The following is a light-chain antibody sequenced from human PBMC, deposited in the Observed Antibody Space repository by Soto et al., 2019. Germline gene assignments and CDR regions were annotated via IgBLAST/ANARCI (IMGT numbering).Light chain of an antibody. CDR2: EVK. Sequence: QSALTQPPSASGSPGQSVTVFCTGSSXDIGDYNFVSWYQEHPGKAPKLIIYEVKKRPSGVPDRFSASKSGNTASLTVSGLQAEDEADYYCSSYAGNNNFVLGSGTKVTVL. V-gene: IGLV2-8*01. J-gene: IGLJ1*01. CDR1: SXDIGDYNF. CDR3: SSYAGNNNFV.